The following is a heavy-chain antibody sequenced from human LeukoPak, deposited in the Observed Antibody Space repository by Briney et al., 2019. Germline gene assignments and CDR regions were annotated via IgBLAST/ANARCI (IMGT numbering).Heavy chain of an antibody. CDR1: GFTVTSSY. CDR2: IYSGGST. D-gene: IGHD3-22*01. J-gene: IGHJ5*02. CDR3: ARCTTASSGWCNWLDP. Sequence: GGSLRLSCAASGFTVTSSYMSWVRQAPGKGREWVSVIYSGGSTYYADSVKGRFTISRDNSKNFLYLQMNSLRAENTAIYYCARCTTASSGWCNWLDPWGQGTLVTVSS. V-gene: IGHV3-53*01.